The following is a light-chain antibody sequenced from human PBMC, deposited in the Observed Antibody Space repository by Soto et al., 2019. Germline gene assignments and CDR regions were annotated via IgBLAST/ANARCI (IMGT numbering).Light chain of an antibody. Sequence: EIVLTQSPGTLSLSPGERATLSCRASQSVSTNYLAWYQQKPGQSPRLLIYGATSRATGIPDRFSGSGSGADFTLTISRLEPGDFAVYFCQQYGTSPRTFGPGTRLEIK. CDR2: GAT. CDR1: QSVSTNY. J-gene: IGKJ5*01. CDR3: QQYGTSPRT. V-gene: IGKV3-20*01.